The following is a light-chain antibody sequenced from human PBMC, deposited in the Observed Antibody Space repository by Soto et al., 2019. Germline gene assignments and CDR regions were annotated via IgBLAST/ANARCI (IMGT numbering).Light chain of an antibody. J-gene: IGLJ2*01. Sequence: QSALTQPRSASGTPGQRVTISCSGSSSNIGTNTVIWYQQLPGTAPKLLIYSNNQRPSGVPDRFSGSKSGTSASLAISGLQSEDEADYYCASWDVSLVVFGGGTKLTVL. CDR3: ASWDVSLVV. CDR1: SSNIGTNT. V-gene: IGLV1-44*01. CDR2: SNN.